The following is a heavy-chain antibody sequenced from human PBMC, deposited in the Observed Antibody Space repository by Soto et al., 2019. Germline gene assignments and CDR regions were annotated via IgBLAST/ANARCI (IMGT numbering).Heavy chain of an antibody. Sequence: QVHLVQSGAEVKMPGSSVKVSCKVSGGPFSSYTLSWVRQAPGQGLEWMGEIIPLFGRTNYVRNFQGRVTISADESTNTAYMQLSSLRSEDTAVYYCVRASIAAAGFDSWGQGPLVTVS. D-gene: IGHD6-13*01. V-gene: IGHV1-69*12. CDR2: IIPLFGRT. CDR1: GGPFSSYT. CDR3: VRASIAAAGFDS. J-gene: IGHJ4*02.